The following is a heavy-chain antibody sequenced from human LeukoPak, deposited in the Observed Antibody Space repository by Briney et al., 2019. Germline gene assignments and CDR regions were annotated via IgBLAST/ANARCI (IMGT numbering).Heavy chain of an antibody. CDR3: ARDGVVVVAAAHFDY. J-gene: IGHJ4*02. Sequence: ASVKVSCKASGYTFTGYYMHWVRQAPGQGLEWMGWINPNSGGTNYAQKFQGRVTMTRGTSISTAYMELSRLRSDDTAVYYCARDGVVVVAAAHFDYWGQGTLATVSS. CDR2: INPNSGGT. D-gene: IGHD2-15*01. CDR1: GYTFTGYY. V-gene: IGHV1-2*02.